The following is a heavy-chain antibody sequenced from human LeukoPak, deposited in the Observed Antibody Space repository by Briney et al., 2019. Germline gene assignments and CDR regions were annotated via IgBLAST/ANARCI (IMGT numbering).Heavy chain of an antibody. CDR3: ARRRIVVVPAAMSGFDP. CDR2: MNPNSGNT. J-gene: IGHJ5*02. D-gene: IGHD2-2*01. CDR1: GYTFTSYD. Sequence: ASVTVSRKASGYTFTSYDINWVRQATGPGLEWMGWMNPNSGNTGHAQKFQGRVTMTRNTSISTAYMELSSLRSEDTAVYYCARRRIVVVPAAMSGFDPWGQGTLVTVSS. V-gene: IGHV1-8*01.